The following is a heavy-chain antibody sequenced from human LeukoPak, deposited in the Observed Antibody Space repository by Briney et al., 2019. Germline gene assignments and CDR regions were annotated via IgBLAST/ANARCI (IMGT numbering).Heavy chain of an antibody. J-gene: IGHJ6*02. Sequence: GGSLRLSCAASGFTFSSYGMHWVRQAPGKGLEWVAVIWYDGSNKYYADSVKGRFTISRDNSKNTLYLQMNSLRAEDTAVYYCAREGCSSTSCYFDYYYGMDVWGQGTTVTVSS. CDR2: IWYDGSNK. CDR3: AREGCSSTSCYFDYYYGMDV. CDR1: GFTFSSYG. V-gene: IGHV3-33*01. D-gene: IGHD2-2*01.